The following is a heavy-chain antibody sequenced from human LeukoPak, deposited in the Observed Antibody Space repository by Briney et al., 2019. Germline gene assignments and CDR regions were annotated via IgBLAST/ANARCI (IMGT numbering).Heavy chain of an antibody. V-gene: IGHV4-4*07. CDR3: ARASGYYDSSGYISEYFQH. Sequence: SETLSLTCTVSGGSISSYYWSWIRQPAGKGLEWIGRIYASGSSTYNPSLKGRVTMSLDTSKNQFSLKLSSVTAADTAVYYCARASGYYDSSGYISEYFQHWGQGTLVTVSS. CDR1: GGSISSYY. CDR2: IYASGSS. J-gene: IGHJ1*01. D-gene: IGHD3-22*01.